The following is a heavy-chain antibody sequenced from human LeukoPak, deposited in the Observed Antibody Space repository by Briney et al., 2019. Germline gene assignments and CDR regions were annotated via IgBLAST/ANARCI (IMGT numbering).Heavy chain of an antibody. CDR1: GFTFDDYA. Sequence: GRSLRLSCAASGFTFDDYAMHWVRQAPGKGLEWVSGISWNSGSIGYADSVKGRLTISRDNAKNSLYLQMNSLRAEDMALYYCAKDIRYYYDSSGYYDYWGQGTLVTVSS. D-gene: IGHD3-22*01. V-gene: IGHV3-9*03. J-gene: IGHJ4*02. CDR3: AKDIRYYYDSSGYYDY. CDR2: ISWNSGSI.